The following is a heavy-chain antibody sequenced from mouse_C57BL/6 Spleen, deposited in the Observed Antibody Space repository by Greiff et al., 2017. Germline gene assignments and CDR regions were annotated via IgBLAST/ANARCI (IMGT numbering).Heavy chain of an antibody. V-gene: IGHV1-50*01. CDR1: GYTFTSYW. Sequence: QLQQPGAELVKPGASVKLSCKASGYTFTSYWMQWVKQRPGQGLEWIGEIDPSDSYTNYNQKFKGKATLTVDTSSSTAYMQLSSLTSEDSAVYYCARGGSFDYWGQGTTLTVSS. CDR3: ARGGSFDY. J-gene: IGHJ2*01. CDR2: IDPSDSYT.